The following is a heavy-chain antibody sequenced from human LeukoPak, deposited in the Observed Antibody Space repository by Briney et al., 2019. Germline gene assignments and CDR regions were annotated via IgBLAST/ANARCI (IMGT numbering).Heavy chain of an antibody. Sequence: PGGSLRLSCAASGVTLRNYGLSWVRHTPGKGLERVSAIRGSGDTTFYADSVKGRFTISRDNSENTVYLQMNSLRAEDTAVYYCEKRGDKLDLIWGQGTLVTVSS. CDR3: EKRGDKLDLI. J-gene: IGHJ4*02. D-gene: IGHD2-21*02. CDR1: GVTLRNYG. CDR2: IRGSGDTT. V-gene: IGHV3-23*01.